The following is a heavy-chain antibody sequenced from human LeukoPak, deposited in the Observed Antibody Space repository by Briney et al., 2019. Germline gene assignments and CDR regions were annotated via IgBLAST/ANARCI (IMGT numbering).Heavy chain of an antibody. Sequence: GGSLRLSCAASGFTFSSFGMHWVRQAPGKGLEWVSFINYNGRDKYYADSVKGRFTISRDSSKNTLSLQMNSLRAEDTAVYFCAKDSPTYYADPWGQGTLVTVSS. J-gene: IGHJ5*02. CDR2: INYNGRDK. CDR3: AKDSPTYYADP. CDR1: GFTFSSFG. V-gene: IGHV3-30*02. D-gene: IGHD2/OR15-2a*01.